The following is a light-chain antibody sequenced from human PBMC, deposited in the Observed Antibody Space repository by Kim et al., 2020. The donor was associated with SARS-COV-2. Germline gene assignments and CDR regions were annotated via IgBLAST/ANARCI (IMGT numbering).Light chain of an antibody. Sequence: APGQTAYFACAGNNMGSEGVKCYQQKPGQAPVLVIYYDGDRPSGIPERFSGSKSGNTATLTISRVEAGDEADYYCQVWDSTSHHPSFGGGTKVTVL. V-gene: IGLV3-21*04. CDR1: NMGSEG. CDR3: QVWDSTSHHPS. CDR2: YDG. J-gene: IGLJ3*02.